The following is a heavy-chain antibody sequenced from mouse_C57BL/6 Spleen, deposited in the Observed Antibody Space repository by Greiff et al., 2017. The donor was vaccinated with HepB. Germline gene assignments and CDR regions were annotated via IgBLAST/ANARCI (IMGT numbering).Heavy chain of an antibody. CDR2: IDPSDSET. D-gene: IGHD1-1*01. V-gene: IGHV1-52*01. J-gene: IGHJ1*03. Sequence: QVQLQQPGAELVRPGSSVKLSCKASGYTFTSYWMHWVKQRPIQGLEWIGNIDPSDSETHYNQKFKDKATLTVDKSSSTAYMKLSSLTSEDSAVYYCARYPITTVVGGYFDVWGTGTTVTVSS. CDR1: GYTFTSYW. CDR3: ARYPITTVVGGYFDV.